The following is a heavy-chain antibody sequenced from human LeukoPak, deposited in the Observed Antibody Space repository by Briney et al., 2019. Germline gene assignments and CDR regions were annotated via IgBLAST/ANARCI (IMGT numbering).Heavy chain of an antibody. J-gene: IGHJ1*01. CDR2: TYYRSKLYN. D-gene: IGHD4-17*01. V-gene: IGHV6-1*01. CDR3: ARGGYGDYVSLFQH. Sequence: SQTLSLTCALSGDSVSSNSAAWNWIRQSPSRGLEWLERTYYRSKLYNDYAVSVKSRIIINPDTSKNQFSLQLDSVTPEDTAVYYCARGGYGDYVSLFQHWGQGTLDTVSS. CDR1: GDSVSSNSAA.